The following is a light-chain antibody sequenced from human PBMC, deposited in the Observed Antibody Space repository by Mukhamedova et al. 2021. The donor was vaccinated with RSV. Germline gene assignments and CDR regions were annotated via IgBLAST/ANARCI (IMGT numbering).Light chain of an antibody. J-gene: IGLJ2*01. V-gene: IGLV2-11*01. Sequence: TISCTGTSSNFGSYNYVSWYQHHPGKAPKLMIYNVNERPSGVPDRFSGSKSGNTASLTISGLQAEDEADYYCCSYTSSSTLRVFG. CDR3: CSYTSSSTLRV. CDR2: NVN. CDR1: SSNFGSYNY.